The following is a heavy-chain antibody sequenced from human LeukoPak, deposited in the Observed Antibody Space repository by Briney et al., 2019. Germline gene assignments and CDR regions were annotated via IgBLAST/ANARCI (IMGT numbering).Heavy chain of an antibody. V-gene: IGHV3-9*01. J-gene: IGHJ4*02. D-gene: IGHD3-10*01. CDR2: ISWNSGSI. CDR3: AKDLGAHYYGSGSYYSGIDY. Sequence: GGSLRLSCAASGFTFDDYAMHWVRQAPGKGLEWVSGISWNSGSIGYADSVKGRFTISRDNAKNSLYLQMNSLRAEDTALYYCAKDLGAHYYGSGSYYSGIDYWGQGTLVTVSS. CDR1: GFTFDDYA.